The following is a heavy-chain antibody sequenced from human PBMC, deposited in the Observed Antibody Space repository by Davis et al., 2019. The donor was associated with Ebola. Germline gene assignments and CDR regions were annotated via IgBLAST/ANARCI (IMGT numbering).Heavy chain of an antibody. D-gene: IGHD6-6*01. CDR2: INPNSGGT. Sequence: ASVKVSCKASGYTFTGYYMHWVRQAPGQGLEWMGWINPNSGGTNYAQKFQGRVTMTRDTSISTAYMELSRLRSDDTAVYYCAILSSSPKLYYGMDVWGQGTTVTVSS. V-gene: IGHV1-2*02. CDR1: GYTFTGYY. J-gene: IGHJ6*02. CDR3: AILSSSPKLYYGMDV.